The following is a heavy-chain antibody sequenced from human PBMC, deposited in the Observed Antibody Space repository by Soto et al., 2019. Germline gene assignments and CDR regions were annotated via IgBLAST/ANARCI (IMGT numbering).Heavy chain of an antibody. CDR3: EKDLYGNDGDAFDI. Sequence: PAGSLRLSCAASGFTIADYAMHWVRQPPGKGLEWVSGISWNSDNIVYADSVQSRFTISRDNDKNSLYLQMNSLRAEDVDLYYCEKDLYGNDGDAFDIWGQGTMVTVSS. CDR2: ISWNSDNI. J-gene: IGHJ3*02. D-gene: IGHD4-4*01. V-gene: IGHV3-9*03. CDR1: GFTIADYA.